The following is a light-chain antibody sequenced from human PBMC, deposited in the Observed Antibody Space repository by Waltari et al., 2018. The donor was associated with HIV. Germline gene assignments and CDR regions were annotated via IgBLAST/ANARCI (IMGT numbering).Light chain of an antibody. Sequence: QSVLTPSPSVSWAPGQRVTIPCTGRSPNLGAGHDVHWTQPLPGTAPKLLIYGNSNRPSGVPDRFSGSKSGISASLAITGLQAEDEADYYCQSYDSSLSGSVVFGGGTKLTVL. V-gene: IGLV1-40*01. J-gene: IGLJ2*01. CDR2: GNS. CDR3: QSYDSSLSGSVV. CDR1: SPNLGAGHD.